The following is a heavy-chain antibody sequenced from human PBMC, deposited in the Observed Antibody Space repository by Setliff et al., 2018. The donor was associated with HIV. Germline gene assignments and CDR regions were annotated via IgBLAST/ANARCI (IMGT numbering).Heavy chain of an antibody. D-gene: IGHD2-2*01. V-gene: IGHV1-2*02. CDR3: ARGPAPREPTATRPFDY. CDR2: ISPNRGAT. CDR1: GYTFSDYY. Sequence: ASVKVSCKASGYTFSDYYIHWVRQAPGQGLEWMGWISPNRGATNFAQKFQGRVTLTRDTSITTVYMELTRMKSDDTAVYYCARGPAPREPTATRPFDYWGQGDLVTVS. J-gene: IGHJ4*02.